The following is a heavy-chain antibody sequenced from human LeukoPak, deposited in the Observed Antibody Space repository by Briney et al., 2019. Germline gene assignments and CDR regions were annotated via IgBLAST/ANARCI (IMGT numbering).Heavy chain of an antibody. D-gene: IGHD6-19*01. CDR2: ISSSSSYT. Sequence: PGGSLRLSCAASGFTFSDYYMSWIRQAPGKGLEWVSYISSSSSYTNYADSVKGRFTISRDNAKNSLYLQMNSLRAEDTAVYYCARSGYSSGWFLDYWGQGTLATVSS. CDR1: GFTFSDYY. CDR3: ARSGYSSGWFLDY. V-gene: IGHV3-11*03. J-gene: IGHJ4*02.